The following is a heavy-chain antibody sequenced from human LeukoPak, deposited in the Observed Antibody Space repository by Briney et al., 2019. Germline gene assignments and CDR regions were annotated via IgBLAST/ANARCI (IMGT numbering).Heavy chain of an antibody. V-gene: IGHV3-48*01. CDR2: ISASRSTI. Sequence: AGGSLRLSCAASGFTFTSYSMNWVRQAPGKGLEWVSYISASRSTIYFADSVKGRFTISRDNAKNSLFLQMNSLRAEDTAVYYCARDEGVSFDYWGQGILVTVSS. J-gene: IGHJ4*02. CDR1: GFTFTSYS. CDR3: ARDEGVSFDY.